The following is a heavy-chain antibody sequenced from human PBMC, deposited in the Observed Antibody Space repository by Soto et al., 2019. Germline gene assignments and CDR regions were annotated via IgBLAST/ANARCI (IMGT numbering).Heavy chain of an antibody. J-gene: IGHJ6*02. D-gene: IGHD3-3*01. CDR3: ARQYYDFWSGYNYGMDV. V-gene: IGHV1-8*02. Sequence: ASVKVSCKASGGTFSSYTISWVRQAPGQGLEWMGRIIPILGNTGYAQKFQGRVTMTRNTSISTAYMELSSLRSEDTAVYYCARQYYDFWSGYNYGMDVWGQGTTVTVSS. CDR1: GGTFSSYT. CDR2: IIPILGNT.